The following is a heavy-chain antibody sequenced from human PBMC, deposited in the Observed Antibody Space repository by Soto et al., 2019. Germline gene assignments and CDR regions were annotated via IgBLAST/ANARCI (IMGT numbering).Heavy chain of an antibody. CDR3: AKGDNLGPKTGYAFDP. CDR1: GDSVSSDTAS. Sequence: SQTLSLTCAISGDSVSSDTASWNWIRQSPSRGLEWLGRTYFRSKWYNDYAVSVKSRIIINPDTSDNQFSLQLNSVTPEDTAVYFCAKGDNLGPKTGYAFDPWGQGIMVTVSS. V-gene: IGHV6-1*01. J-gene: IGHJ5*02. D-gene: IGHD5-12*01. CDR2: TYFRSKWYN.